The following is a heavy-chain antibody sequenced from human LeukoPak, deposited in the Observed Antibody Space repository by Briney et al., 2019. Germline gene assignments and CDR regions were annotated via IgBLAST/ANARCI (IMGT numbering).Heavy chain of an antibody. J-gene: IGHJ4*02. CDR1: GGTFSSYA. V-gene: IGHV1-69*05. Sequence: SVKVSCKASGGTFSSYAISWVRQAPGQGLEWMGGIIPIFGTANYAQKFQGRVTMTRDTSTSTVYMELSSLRSEDTAVYYCARSITIFGVVNPTFDYWGQGTLVTVSS. CDR3: ARSITIFGVVNPTFDY. CDR2: IIPIFGTA. D-gene: IGHD3-3*01.